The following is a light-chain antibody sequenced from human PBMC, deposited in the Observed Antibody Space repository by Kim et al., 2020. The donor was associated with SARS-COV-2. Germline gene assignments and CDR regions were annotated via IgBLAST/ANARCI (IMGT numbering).Light chain of an antibody. CDR1: SSDVGGYNF. CDR2: DVS. CDR3: SSYTSNHTRS. J-gene: IGLJ2*01. Sequence: GQSITISCTGTSSDVGGYNFVSWYQRHPGTAPKLMIYDVSHRPSGVSNRFSGSKSGNTASLTISGLQTEDEADYFCSSYTSNHTRSFGGGTQLTVL. V-gene: IGLV2-14*03.